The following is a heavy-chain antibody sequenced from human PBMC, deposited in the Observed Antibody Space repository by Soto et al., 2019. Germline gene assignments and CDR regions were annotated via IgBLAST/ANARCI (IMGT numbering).Heavy chain of an antibody. CDR1: GFTFGDYA. D-gene: IGHD2-2*03. V-gene: IGHV3-49*03. CDR3: TRGAMDIVVVPAATGLDI. J-gene: IGHJ3*02. CDR2: IRSKAYGGTT. Sequence: PGGSLRLSCPASGFTFGDYAMSWFRQAPGKGLEWVGFIRSKAYGGTTEYAASVRGRFTISRDDSKSIAYLQMNSLKTEDTAVYYCTRGAMDIVVVPAATGLDIWGQGTMVTVSS.